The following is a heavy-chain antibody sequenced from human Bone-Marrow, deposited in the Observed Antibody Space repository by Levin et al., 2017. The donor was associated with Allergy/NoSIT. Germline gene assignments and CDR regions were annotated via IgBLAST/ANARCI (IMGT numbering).Heavy chain of an antibody. CDR3: AKALFGELNDAFDI. J-gene: IGHJ3*02. Sequence: GGSLRLSCAASGFTFDDYAMHWVRQAPGKGLEWVSGISWNSGSIGYADSVKGRFTISRDNAKNSLYLQMNSLRAEDTALYYCAKALFGELNDAFDIWGQGTMVTVSS. CDR2: ISWNSGSI. V-gene: IGHV3-9*01. D-gene: IGHD3-10*02. CDR1: GFTFDDYA.